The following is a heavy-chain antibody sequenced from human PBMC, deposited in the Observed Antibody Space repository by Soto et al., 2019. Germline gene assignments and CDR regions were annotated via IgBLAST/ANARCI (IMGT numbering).Heavy chain of an antibody. J-gene: IGHJ6*02. D-gene: IGHD1-26*01. V-gene: IGHV3-23*01. CDR2: ISGSGGRT. Sequence: EVLLLESGGGLVQPGGSLRLSCAASGFTFSSYAMSWVRQAPGKGLEWVSAISGSGGRTYYADSVKGRFTISRDNSKNTLYLQMNCLRAEDTAVYYGAKERWEGYGMDGWGQGTTVTVSS. CDR1: GFTFSSYA. CDR3: AKERWEGYGMDG.